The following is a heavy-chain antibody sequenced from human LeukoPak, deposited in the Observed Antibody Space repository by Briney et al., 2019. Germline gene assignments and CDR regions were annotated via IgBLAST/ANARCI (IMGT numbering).Heavy chain of an antibody. CDR3: ARAPTSVASHFDY. CDR1: GFTFSSYW. Sequence: GGSLRLSCAASGFTFSSYWMSWVRQAPGKGLEWVANIKQDGSEKYYVDSVKGRFTISRDNAKNSLYLQMNSLRAEDTAVYYCARAPTSVASHFDYWGPGTLVTVSS. V-gene: IGHV3-7*05. J-gene: IGHJ4*02. CDR2: IKQDGSEK.